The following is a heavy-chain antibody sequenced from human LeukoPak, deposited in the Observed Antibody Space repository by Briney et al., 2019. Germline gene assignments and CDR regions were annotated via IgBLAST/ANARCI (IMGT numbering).Heavy chain of an antibody. CDR1: GYTFTSYY. D-gene: IGHD3-22*01. CDR3: ARDDAPADSSTSSLHFDY. V-gene: IGHV1-46*01. Sequence: ASVKVSCKASGYTFTSYYMHWVRQAPGQGLEWMGIINPSGGSTSYAQKFQGRVTMTRDTSTSTVYMELSSLRSEDTAVYYCARDDAPADSSTSSLHFDYWGQGTLVTVSS. J-gene: IGHJ4*02. CDR2: INPSGGST.